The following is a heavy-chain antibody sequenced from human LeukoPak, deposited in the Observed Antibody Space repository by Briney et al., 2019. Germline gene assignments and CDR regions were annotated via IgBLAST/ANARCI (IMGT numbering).Heavy chain of an antibody. Sequence: SLRLSCAASGFTFSSYGMHWVRQAPGKGLEWVAVIWYDGSNKYYADSVKGRFTISRDNSKNTLYLQMNSLRAEDTAVYYCAKEGTRIERDYGDPDFDYWGQGTLVTVSS. V-gene: IGHV3-33*06. CDR3: AKEGTRIERDYGDPDFDY. CDR1: GFTFSSYG. D-gene: IGHD4-17*01. J-gene: IGHJ4*02. CDR2: IWYDGSNK.